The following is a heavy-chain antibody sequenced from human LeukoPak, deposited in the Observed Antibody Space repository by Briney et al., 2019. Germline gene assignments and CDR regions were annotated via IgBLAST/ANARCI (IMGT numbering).Heavy chain of an antibody. CDR3: ARGLDCGGDCYHNWFDP. J-gene: IGHJ5*02. CDR2: INPNSGGT. Sequence: GASVKVSCKASGGTFSSYAISWVRQAPGQGLEWMGRINPNSGGTNYAQKFQGRVTMTRDTSISTAYMELSRLRSDDTAVYYCARGLDCGGDCYHNWFDPWGQGTLVTVSS. CDR1: GGTFSSYA. D-gene: IGHD2-21*02. V-gene: IGHV1-2*06.